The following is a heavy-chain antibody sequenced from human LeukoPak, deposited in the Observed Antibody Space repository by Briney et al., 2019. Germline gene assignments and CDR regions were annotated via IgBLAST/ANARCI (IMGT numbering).Heavy chain of an antibody. V-gene: IGHV1-18*01. Sequence: ASVKVSCKASGYTFTSYGISWVRQAPGQGLEWMGWISAYNGNTNYAQKLQGRVTMTTDTSMSTAYMELRSLRSDDTAVYYCARGPLDYDFWSGYLPHNYFDYWGQGTLVTVSS. CDR1: GYTFTSYG. CDR2: ISAYNGNT. D-gene: IGHD3-3*01. CDR3: ARGPLDYDFWSGYLPHNYFDY. J-gene: IGHJ4*02.